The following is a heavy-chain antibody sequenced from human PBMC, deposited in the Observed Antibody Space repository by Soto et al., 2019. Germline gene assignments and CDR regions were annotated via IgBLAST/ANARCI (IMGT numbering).Heavy chain of an antibody. D-gene: IGHD3-3*01. CDR3: ARIKLVEWFFINVDVYDMDV. J-gene: IGHJ6*02. CDR1: GFSLSDYA. CDR2: ISSDSRTT. Sequence: GGSLRLSCVASGFSLSDYAVDWFRQAPGKGLEWVSFISSDSRTTYYADSVEGRFTVSRDSARNSVSLQMDSLRDEDAAVYYCARIKLVEWFFINVDVYDMDVWGQGTPVTVSS. V-gene: IGHV3-48*02.